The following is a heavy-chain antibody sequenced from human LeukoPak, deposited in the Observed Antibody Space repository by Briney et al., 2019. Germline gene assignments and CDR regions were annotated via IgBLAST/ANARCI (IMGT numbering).Heavy chain of an antibody. V-gene: IGHV3-23*01. CDR3: ARAPVTSCRGVYCYPFDN. J-gene: IGHJ4*02. CDR2: ISVSGNT. CDR1: GFTLSSYA. Sequence: GGSLRLSCAASGFTLSSYAMRGVRQGPAKGLEWVSAISVSGNTYHADSVKGRFTISRDSSKNTLYLQMNSLRAGDAAVYYCARAPVTSCRGVYCYPFDNWGQGTLVTVSS. D-gene: IGHD2-21*01.